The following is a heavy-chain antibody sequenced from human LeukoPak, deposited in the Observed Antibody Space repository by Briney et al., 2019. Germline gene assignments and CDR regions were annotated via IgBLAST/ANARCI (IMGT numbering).Heavy chain of an antibody. D-gene: IGHD4-17*01. CDR3: ARLGDYGGFDP. Sequence: PSETLSLTCIVSGGSISSYYWTWIRQPPGKGLEWIGYIYYTGRTTYNPSLKSRVTISVDTSKNQFSLKLSSVTAADTAVYYCARLGDYGGFDPWGQGTLVTVSS. J-gene: IGHJ5*02. V-gene: IGHV4-59*08. CDR1: GGSISSYY. CDR2: IYYTGRT.